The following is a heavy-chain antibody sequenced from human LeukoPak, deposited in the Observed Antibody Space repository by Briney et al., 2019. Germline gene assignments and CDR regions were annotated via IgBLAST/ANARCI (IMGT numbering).Heavy chain of an antibody. CDR2: ISYEGSNK. D-gene: IGHD2-2*01. CDR3: ARDLAYCSSTTCYGSGAFDI. Sequence: GGSLRLSCAASEFSFSDSAMHWVRQAPGKGLEWVAIISYEGSNKYYADSVKGRFTISRDNSKNTLYLQMNSLRPEDTAVYYCARDLAYCSSTTCYGSGAFDIWGQGTMVTVPS. CDR1: EFSFSDSA. J-gene: IGHJ3*02. V-gene: IGHV3-30*01.